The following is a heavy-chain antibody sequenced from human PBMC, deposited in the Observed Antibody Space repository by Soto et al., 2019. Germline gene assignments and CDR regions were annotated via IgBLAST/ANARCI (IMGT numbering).Heavy chain of an antibody. J-gene: IGHJ3*02. V-gene: IGHV3-7*01. D-gene: IGHD6-19*01. CDR1: AFSFSNFW. CDR3: TRDVGWGDFDI. CDR2: IKDDGREK. Sequence: EVQLVESGGGLVQPGGSLRLSCAASAFSFSNFWMAWVRQTPGKGPEWVASIKDDGREKYYVDSLKGRFTVSRDNAENALYRQMNSRRVEETAIYYFTRDVGWGDFDIWGQGTMVIVSS.